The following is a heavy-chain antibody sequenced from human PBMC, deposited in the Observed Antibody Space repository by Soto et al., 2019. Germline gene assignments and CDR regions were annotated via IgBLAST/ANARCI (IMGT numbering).Heavy chain of an antibody. CDR1: GGSISSSSYY. D-gene: IGHD6-13*01. J-gene: IGHJ4*02. CDR3: ARERAAAGTLRY. Sequence: PSETLSLTCAVSGGSISSSSYYWGWIRQPPGKGLEWIGSIYYSGSTYYNPSLKSRVTISVDTSKNQFSLKLSSVTAADTAVYYCARERAAAGTLRYWGQGTLVTVSS. CDR2: IYYSGST. V-gene: IGHV4-39*02.